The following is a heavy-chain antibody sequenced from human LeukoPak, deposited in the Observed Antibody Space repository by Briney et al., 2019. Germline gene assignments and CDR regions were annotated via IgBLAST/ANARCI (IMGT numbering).Heavy chain of an antibody. CDR1: GFTFSSFA. V-gene: IGHV3-30*04. CDR3: AISRVWCRELLYSDWFDP. J-gene: IGHJ5*02. D-gene: IGHD3-10*01. CDR2: VSYDGSNK. Sequence: PGRSLRLSCAASGFTFSSFAMHWVRQAPGKGLEWVAVVSYDGSNKYYADSVKGRFTISRDNSKNTLYLQMNSLRAEDTAVYYCAISRVWCRELLYSDWFDPWGQGTLVTVSS.